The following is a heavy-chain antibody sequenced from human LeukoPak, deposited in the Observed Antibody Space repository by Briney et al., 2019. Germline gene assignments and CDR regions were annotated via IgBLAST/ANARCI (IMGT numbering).Heavy chain of an antibody. Sequence: GRSLRLSCAASGFTFDDYAMHWVRQAPGKGLEWVSGISWNSGSIGYADSVKGRFTISRDNAKNSLYLQMNSLRAEDTTLYYCAKGSYCSGGSCYFDYWGQGTLLTVSS. V-gene: IGHV3-9*01. D-gene: IGHD2-15*01. CDR2: ISWNSGSI. CDR3: AKGSYCSGGSCYFDY. J-gene: IGHJ4*02. CDR1: GFTFDDYA.